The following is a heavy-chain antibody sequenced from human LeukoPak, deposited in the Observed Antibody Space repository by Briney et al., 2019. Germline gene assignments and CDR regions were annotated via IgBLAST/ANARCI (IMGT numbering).Heavy chain of an antibody. J-gene: IGHJ6*03. CDR2: ISSSGSTI. CDR1: GFTFSDYY. D-gene: IGHD2-2*01. CDR3: AREYCSSTSCYFFYYYYMDV. V-gene: IGHV3-11*01. Sequence: PGGSLRLSCAASGFTFSDYYMSWIRQAPGKGLEWVSYISSSGSTIYYADSVKGRFTISRDNAKNSLYLQMNSLRAEDTAVYYCAREYCSSTSCYFFYYYYMDVWGKGTTVTVPS.